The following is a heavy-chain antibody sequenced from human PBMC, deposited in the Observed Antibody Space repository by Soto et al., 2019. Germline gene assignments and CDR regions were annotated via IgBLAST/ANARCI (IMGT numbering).Heavy chain of an antibody. V-gene: IGHV3-23*01. CDR2: ISASGGNT. D-gene: IGHD2-15*01. CDR3: AKTMGDCSGGSCFGAYAMDV. Sequence: MLLLESGGGLVQPGGSLRFSCAGSGFTFSTYAMSWVRQAPGKGLDWVSVISASGGNTYYADSVKGRFTISRDNSKTTVSRQMNSLRAEDMAIYYCAKTMGDCSGGSCFGAYAMDVWGQGTTVTVSS. CDR1: GFTFSTYA. J-gene: IGHJ6*02.